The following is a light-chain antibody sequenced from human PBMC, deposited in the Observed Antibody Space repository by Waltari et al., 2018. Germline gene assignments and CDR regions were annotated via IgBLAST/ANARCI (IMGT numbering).Light chain of an antibody. CDR3: AAWDGGLKVRL. CDR1: SPHTRSNY. V-gene: IGLV1-47*01. J-gene: IGLJ3*02. Sequence: QSVVTQPPSASGTPGQLVPILCSGTSPHTRSNYAFWYHQFPGTAPRLLTYRNEQRPSGVPERFSGSKSGTSASLAINGLRSEDEADYYCAAWDGGLKVRLFGGGTKLTVL. CDR2: RNE.